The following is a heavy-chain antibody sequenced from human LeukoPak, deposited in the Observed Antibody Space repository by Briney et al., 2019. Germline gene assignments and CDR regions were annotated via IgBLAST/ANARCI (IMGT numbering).Heavy chain of an antibody. Sequence: SETLSLTCTVSGGSISSYYWTWIRQPAGKGLEWIGEINHSGSTNYNPSLKSRVTISVDTSKNQFSLKLTSVTAADTAVYYCARSVMDSSDFYYFDYWGQGTLVTVSS. D-gene: IGHD3-22*01. J-gene: IGHJ4*02. V-gene: IGHV4-34*01. CDR1: GGSISSYY. CDR2: INHSGST. CDR3: ARSVMDSSDFYYFDY.